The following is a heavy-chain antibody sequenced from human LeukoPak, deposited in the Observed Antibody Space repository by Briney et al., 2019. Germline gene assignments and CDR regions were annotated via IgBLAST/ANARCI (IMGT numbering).Heavy chain of an antibody. CDR3: ARDRRGSYPSGEYTWFDP. CDR1: GGFIGSYY. CDR2: IYYSGST. D-gene: IGHD1-26*01. J-gene: IGHJ5*02. V-gene: IGHV4-59*01. Sequence: SETLSLTCTVSGGFIGSYYWSWIRQPPGKGLVWIGYIYYSGSTNFNPSLKSRVTISVDTSKNQYSLKLSSVTAPDTAVDYCARDRRGSYPSGEYTWFDPWGQGTLVTVSS.